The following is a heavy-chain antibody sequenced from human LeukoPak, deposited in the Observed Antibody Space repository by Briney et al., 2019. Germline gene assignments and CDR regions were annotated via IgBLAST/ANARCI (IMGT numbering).Heavy chain of an antibody. V-gene: IGHV3-64*01. J-gene: IGHJ3*02. CDR2: ISSNGGNA. CDR1: GFTFRSYA. Sequence: GGSLRLSCAASGFTFRSYAMRWVRQAPGKGLEYVPAISSNGGNAYYATSVKGRFTISRDNSKNTLDLQMGSLRAEDTAVYYCARDRMITFGGVIRGDAFDIWGQGTMVTVAS. CDR3: ARDRMITFGGVIRGDAFDI. D-gene: IGHD3-16*01.